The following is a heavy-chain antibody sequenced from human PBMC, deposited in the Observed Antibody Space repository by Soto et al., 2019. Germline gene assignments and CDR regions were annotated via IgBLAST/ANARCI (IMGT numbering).Heavy chain of an antibody. V-gene: IGHV3-21*01. CDR2: ISSRSDI. Sequence: VCLRLVCVVSGFTVSTYSINWVRQAPGKGLEWVSSISSRSDIYYADSVKGRFTISRDNAKNSVSLQMNSLRAEDTAVYYCAREYTAWPLAYGLDVCGQGTTVTVSS. CDR3: AREYTAWPLAYGLDV. J-gene: IGHJ6*02. D-gene: IGHD2-2*02. CDR1: GFTVSTYS.